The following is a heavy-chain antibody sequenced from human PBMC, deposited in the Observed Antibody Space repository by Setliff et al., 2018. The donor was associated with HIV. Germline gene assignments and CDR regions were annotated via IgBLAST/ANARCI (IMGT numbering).Heavy chain of an antibody. CDR2: ISGSGDST. CDR1: GFTFGSYA. J-gene: IGHJ6*02. D-gene: IGHD2-15*01. CDR3: AKTLPTLYPPHDYYFAMDV. V-gene: IGHV3-23*01. Sequence: GGSLRLSCAPSGFTFGSYAMSWVRQAPGKGLEWVSVISGSGDSTFYADSLKGRFTISRDKSKSTLYLQMNSLRAEDTAVYSCAKTLPTLYPPHDYYFAMDVWGQGTTVTVSS.